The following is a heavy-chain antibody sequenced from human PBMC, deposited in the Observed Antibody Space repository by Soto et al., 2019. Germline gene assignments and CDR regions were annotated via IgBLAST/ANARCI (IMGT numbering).Heavy chain of an antibody. CDR1: GFTFSSYS. V-gene: IGHV3-48*01. CDR2: ISSSSSTI. D-gene: IGHD4-17*01. Sequence: GGSLRLSCAASGFTFSSYSMNWVRQAPGKGLEWVSYISSSSSTIYYADSVKGRFTISRDNAKNSLYLQMNSLRAEDTAVYYGASAGTTVTTKYWGQGTLVTVSS. CDR3: ASAGTTVTTKY. J-gene: IGHJ4*02.